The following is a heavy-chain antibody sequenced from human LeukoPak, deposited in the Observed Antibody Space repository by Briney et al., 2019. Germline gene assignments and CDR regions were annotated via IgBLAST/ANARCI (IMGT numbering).Heavy chain of an antibody. CDR3: AKDSITMGRGVIDY. D-gene: IGHD3-10*01. CDR2: ISYDGSNK. V-gene: IGHV3-30*18. J-gene: IGHJ4*02. CDR1: GFTFSSYG. Sequence: PGGSLRLSCAASGFTFSSYGMHWVRQAPGKGLEWVAVISYDGSNKYYADSVKGRFTISRDNSKNTLYLQMNSLRAEDTAVYYCAKDSITMGRGVIDYWGQGTLVTVSS.